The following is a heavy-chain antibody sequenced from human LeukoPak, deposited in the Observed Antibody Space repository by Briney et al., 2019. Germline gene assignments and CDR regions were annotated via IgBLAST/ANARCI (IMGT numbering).Heavy chain of an antibody. Sequence: PGGSLRLSCAASGFTVSSIYMSWARQAPGKGLEWVSLIYSDGRTYYADSVMGRFTISRDNSKNTLYLQMNSLRAEDTAVYYCAREGWERDGIHDAFDIWGQGTMVTVSS. CDR1: GFTVSSIY. D-gene: IGHD1-26*01. V-gene: IGHV3-53*01. CDR2: IYSDGRT. J-gene: IGHJ3*02. CDR3: AREGWERDGIHDAFDI.